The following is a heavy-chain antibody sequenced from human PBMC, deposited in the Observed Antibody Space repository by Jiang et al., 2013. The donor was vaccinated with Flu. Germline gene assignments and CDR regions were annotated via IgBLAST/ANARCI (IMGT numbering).Heavy chain of an antibody. CDR1: GFTFSSFG. J-gene: IGHJ4*02. V-gene: IGHV3-30*18. Sequence: VQLLESGGAVVQPGRSLRLSCAASGFTFSSFGMHWVRQAPGEGLEWVAVISYDGTIDHYADSVKGRFTISRDNSKNTLYLQMNSLRAEDTAVYYCAKEVGPVSGPACFDSWGQGTLVTVSS. CDR3: AKEVGPVSGPACFDS. D-gene: IGHD6-19*01. CDR2: ISYDGTID.